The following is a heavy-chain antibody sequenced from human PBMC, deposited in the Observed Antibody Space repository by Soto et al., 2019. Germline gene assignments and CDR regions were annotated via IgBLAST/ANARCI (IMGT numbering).Heavy chain of an antibody. V-gene: IGHV1-18*01. J-gene: IGHJ4*02. CDR1: GYTFTSYG. D-gene: IGHD6-13*01. CDR2: ISAYNGDT. CDR3: ARDDSSSLYVDQFDY. Sequence: QVQLVQSGAEVKKPGASVKVSCKASGYTFTSYGISWVRQAPGQGLEWMGWISAYNGDTNYAHNLQGRVSMTTDTSNSTAYMELRSLRSDDTAVYYCARDDSSSLYVDQFDYWGQGTLVTVSS.